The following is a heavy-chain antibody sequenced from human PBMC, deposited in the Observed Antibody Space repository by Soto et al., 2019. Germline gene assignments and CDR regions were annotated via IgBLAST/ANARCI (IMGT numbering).Heavy chain of an antibody. D-gene: IGHD4-17*01. CDR2: IYYSGST. CDR1: GGSISSYY. V-gene: IGHV4-59*01. CDR3: ARSPSPYGGYSFDY. J-gene: IGHJ4*02. Sequence: SETLSLTCTVSGGSISSYYWSWIRQPPGKGLEWIGYIYYSGSTNYNPSLKSRVTISVDTSRNQFSLKLSSVTAADTAVYYCARSPSPYGGYSFDYWGQGALVTVSS.